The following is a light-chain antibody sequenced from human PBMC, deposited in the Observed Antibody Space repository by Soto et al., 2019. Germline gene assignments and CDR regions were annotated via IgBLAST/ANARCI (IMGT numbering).Light chain of an antibody. J-gene: IGLJ2*01. Sequence: QPVLTQSPSASASLGASVKLTCTLSSGHSNYAIAWHQQQPEKGPRYLMKLNRDGSHSKGDGIPNRFSGSSSGAERYLTISSIQSEDEADYYCPTWGTGIVIFGGGTKLTVL. CDR2: LNRDGSH. CDR1: SGHSNYA. CDR3: PTWGTGIVI. V-gene: IGLV4-69*01.